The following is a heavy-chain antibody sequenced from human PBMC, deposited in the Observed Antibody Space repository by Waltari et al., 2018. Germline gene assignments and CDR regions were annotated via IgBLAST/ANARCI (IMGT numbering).Heavy chain of an antibody. Sequence: QVQLVQSGAEVKKPGASVKVSCKASGYPFTGYYMNWVRQAPGQGLEWMGWINPNSGGTNYAQKFQGRVTMTRDTSISTAYMELNRLRSDDTAVYYCAREQGAAAADSAEYFQHWGQGTLVTVSS. D-gene: IGHD6-13*01. CDR1: GYPFTGYY. V-gene: IGHV1-2*02. CDR3: AREQGAAAADSAEYFQH. CDR2: INPNSGGT. J-gene: IGHJ1*01.